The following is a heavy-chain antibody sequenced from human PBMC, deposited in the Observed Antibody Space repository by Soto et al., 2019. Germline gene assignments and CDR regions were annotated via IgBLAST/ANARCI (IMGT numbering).Heavy chain of an antibody. CDR1: GGSINYSY. V-gene: IGHV4-59*01. J-gene: IGHJ6*02. Sequence: SETLSLTCTVSGGSINYSYWTWIRQPPGKGLEWIGYISYTGSANYNASLKSRLTISVDTSKNQFSLKLSSVTAADTTLYYCARVNYGDYYYGMDVWGQGTTVTVSS. D-gene: IGHD4-17*01. CDR2: ISYTGSA. CDR3: ARVNYGDYYYGMDV.